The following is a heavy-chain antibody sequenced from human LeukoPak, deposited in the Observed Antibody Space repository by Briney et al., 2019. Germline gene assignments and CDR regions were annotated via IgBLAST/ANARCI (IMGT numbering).Heavy chain of an antibody. Sequence: GGSLRLSCAASGFTFSSYGMHWVRQAPGKGLEGVAVISYDGGNKYYADSVKGRFTISRGNSKNTLYLQMNSLRAEDTAVYYCAKDSPIFGVVINWGQGTLVTVSS. CDR3: AKDSPIFGVVIN. J-gene: IGHJ4*02. D-gene: IGHD3-3*01. V-gene: IGHV3-30*18. CDR2: ISYDGGNK. CDR1: GFTFSSYG.